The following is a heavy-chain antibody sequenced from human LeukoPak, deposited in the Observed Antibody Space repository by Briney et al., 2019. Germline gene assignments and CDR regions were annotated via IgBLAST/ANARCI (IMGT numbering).Heavy chain of an antibody. CDR2: IYTSGST. J-gene: IGHJ4*02. Sequence: SETLSLTCTVSGGSISSYYWSWIRQPAGKGLEWIGRIYTSGSTNYNPSLKSRVTMSVDTSKNQFSLNLNSVTAADTALYFCARAAGSGLIDYWGQGILVIVSS. D-gene: IGHD6-19*01. V-gene: IGHV4-4*07. CDR3: ARAAGSGLIDY. CDR1: GGSISSYY.